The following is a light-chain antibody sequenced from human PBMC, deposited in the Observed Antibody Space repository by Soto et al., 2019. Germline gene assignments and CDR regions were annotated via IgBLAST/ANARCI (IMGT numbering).Light chain of an antibody. Sequence: DIQMTQSPSSLSASVGDRVTITCRASQSISSYLNWYQQKPGKAPKLLIYAASSLQSGVPSRFSGSGSGTDFTLTISSLQPEEFATYYCQQSYSTPPYTFGQRTQLEIK. J-gene: IGKJ2*01. CDR1: QSISSY. V-gene: IGKV1-39*01. CDR3: QQSYSTPPYT. CDR2: AAS.